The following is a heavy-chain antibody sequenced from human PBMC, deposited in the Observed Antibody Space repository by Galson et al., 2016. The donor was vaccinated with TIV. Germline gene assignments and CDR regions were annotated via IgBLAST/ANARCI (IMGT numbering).Heavy chain of an antibody. Sequence: SLRLSCAASGFTFSRFGMHWVRQAPGKGLEWVAVISYDGSNKYYADSVKGRLTISRDNSKNTLYLQMNSLRAEDPAVYYCAKDRDLYPPFMGTFDHWGQGTMVTVSS. CDR3: AKDRDLYPPFMGTFDH. J-gene: IGHJ4*02. CDR2: ISYDGSNK. CDR1: GFTFSRFG. V-gene: IGHV3-30*18. D-gene: IGHD7-27*01.